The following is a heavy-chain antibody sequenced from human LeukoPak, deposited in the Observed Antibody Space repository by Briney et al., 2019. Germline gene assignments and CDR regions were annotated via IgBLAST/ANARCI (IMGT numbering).Heavy chain of an antibody. J-gene: IGHJ6*03. D-gene: IGHD3-3*01. CDR1: GFTFSSYA. Sequence: PGGSLRLSCAASGFTFSSYAMHWVRQAPGKGLEWVAVISYDGSNKYYADSVKGRFTISRDNSKNTLYLQMNSLRAEDTAVYYCARDTYYDFWSGYSTKYYYYYMDVWGKGTTVTVSS. CDR3: ARDTYYDFWSGYSTKYYYYYMDV. V-gene: IGHV3-30-3*01. CDR2: ISYDGSNK.